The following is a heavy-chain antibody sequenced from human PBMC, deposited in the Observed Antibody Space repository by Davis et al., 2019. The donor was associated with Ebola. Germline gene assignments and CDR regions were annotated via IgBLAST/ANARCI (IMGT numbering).Heavy chain of an antibody. CDR1: GYTFTNSG. CDR3: ARDVMALY. CDR2: IYANSNNT. Sequence: SVKVSCKASGYTFTNSGIPCLRQLPGQGLEWMAWIYANSNNTRYAQRFEGRVSLTTDTSTSSVYMELRSLRSDDTAVYYCARDVMALYWGQGTLVTVAS. V-gene: IGHV1-18*01. J-gene: IGHJ4*02. D-gene: IGHD5-24*01.